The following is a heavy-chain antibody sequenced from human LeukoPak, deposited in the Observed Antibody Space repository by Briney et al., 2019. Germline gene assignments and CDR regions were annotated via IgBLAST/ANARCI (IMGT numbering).Heavy chain of an antibody. CDR3: ARGYYEMDV. Sequence: PGGSLRLSCEVSGFTFSSYWMNWVRQVPGKGPVWVSRINYDGSSTNYADSVKGRFTISRDNAKNTLYLQMSGLRAEDTAVYFCARGYYEMDVWGQGTTVTVSS. CDR2: INYDGSST. V-gene: IGHV3-74*01. CDR1: GFTFSSYW. J-gene: IGHJ6*02.